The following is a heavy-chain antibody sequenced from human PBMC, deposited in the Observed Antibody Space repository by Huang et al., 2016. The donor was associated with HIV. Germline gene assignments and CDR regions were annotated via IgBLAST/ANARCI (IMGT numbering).Heavy chain of an antibody. CDR2: IKQDETEK. J-gene: IGHJ6*02. Sequence: VESGGRSVQPGGSLRLSCVGSTFTFGGYWMSWVRQPPGKGREWVTNIKQDETEKYYVDAVKGRFNISRDNAKKVLFLEMDALRVEDTAIYFCATKTAGMDIWGQGTTVIVSS. V-gene: IGHV3-7*01. CDR1: TFTFGGYW. CDR3: ATKTAGMDI.